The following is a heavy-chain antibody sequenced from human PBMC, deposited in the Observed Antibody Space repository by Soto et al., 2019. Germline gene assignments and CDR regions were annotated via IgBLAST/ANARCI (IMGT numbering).Heavy chain of an antibody. CDR1: GFTFSSYS. J-gene: IGHJ4*02. D-gene: IGHD5-12*01. Sequence: PGGSLRLSCAASGFTFSSYSMNWVRQAPGKGLEWVSSISSSSSYIYYADSVKGRFTISRDNAKNSLYLQMNSLRAEDTAVYYCARVHSGYGRGDYWGQGTLVTVSS. CDR2: ISSSSSYI. CDR3: ARVHSGYGRGDY. V-gene: IGHV3-21*01.